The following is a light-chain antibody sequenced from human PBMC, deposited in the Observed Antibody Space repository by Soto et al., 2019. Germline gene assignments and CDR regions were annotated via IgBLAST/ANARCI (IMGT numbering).Light chain of an antibody. J-gene: IGKJ5*01. CDR1: QSVTSD. Sequence: EIVMTQSPATLSVSPWERATVSCRASQSVTSDLAWYEQKPGQAPRLLIYGASTRESGVPDRFSGSGSGTDFTLTISRLEPEDFAVYYCQQYGNSPITFGQGTRLEIK. CDR2: GAS. V-gene: IGKV3-20*01. CDR3: QQYGNSPIT.